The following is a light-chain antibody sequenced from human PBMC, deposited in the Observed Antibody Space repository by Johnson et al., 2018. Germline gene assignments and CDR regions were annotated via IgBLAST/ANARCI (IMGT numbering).Light chain of an antibody. CDR1: SSNIGNNY. J-gene: IGLJ1*01. Sequence: QSVLTQPPSVSAAPGQKVTISCSGSSSNIGNNYVSWYQQLPGTAPKLLIYENNKRPSGIPDRFSGSKSGPSATLGIPGLPTGDAADYYCGTWDSSLSAGNVFGTGTKVTVL. CDR2: ENN. CDR3: GTWDSSLSAGNV. V-gene: IGLV1-51*02.